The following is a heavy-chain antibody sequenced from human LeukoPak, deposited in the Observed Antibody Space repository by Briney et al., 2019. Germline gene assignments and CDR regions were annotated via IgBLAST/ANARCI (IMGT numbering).Heavy chain of an antibody. Sequence: GGSLRLSCAASGFTVSSNYMSWVRQAPGKGLEWVSVIYSGGSTYYADSVKGRFTISRDNSKNTLYLQMNSLRAEDTAVYYCAADYYGSGSYYNRPIDYWGQGTLVTVSS. V-gene: IGHV3-53*01. D-gene: IGHD3-10*01. CDR3: AADYYGSGSYYNRPIDY. CDR2: IYSGGST. J-gene: IGHJ4*02. CDR1: GFTVSSNY.